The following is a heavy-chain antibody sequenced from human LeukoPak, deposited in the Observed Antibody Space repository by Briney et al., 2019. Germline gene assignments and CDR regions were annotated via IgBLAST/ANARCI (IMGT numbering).Heavy chain of an antibody. CDR2: IYTSGST. CDR3: ARASLNAPGWFDP. J-gene: IGHJ5*02. D-gene: IGHD3-10*01. Sequence: SQTLSLTCTVSGGSISSGSYYWSWIRQPAGKGLEWIGRIYTSGSTNYNPSLKSRVTISVDTSKNQFSLKLSSVTAADTAVYYCARASLNAPGWFDPWGQGTLVTVSS. CDR1: GGSISSGSYY. V-gene: IGHV4-61*02.